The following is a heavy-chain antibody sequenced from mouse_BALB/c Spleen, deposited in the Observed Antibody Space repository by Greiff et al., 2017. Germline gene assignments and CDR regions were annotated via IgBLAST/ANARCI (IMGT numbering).Heavy chain of an antibody. D-gene: IGHD4-1*01. Sequence: EVNVVESGGGLVQPGGSRKLSCAASGFTFSSFGMHWVRQAPEKGLEWVAYISSGSSTIYYADTVKGRFTISRDNPKNTLFLQMTSLRSEDTAMYYCARLTGSYAMDYWGQGTSVTVSS. CDR1: GFTFSSFG. J-gene: IGHJ4*01. CDR2: ISSGSSTI. CDR3: ARLTGSYAMDY. V-gene: IGHV5-17*02.